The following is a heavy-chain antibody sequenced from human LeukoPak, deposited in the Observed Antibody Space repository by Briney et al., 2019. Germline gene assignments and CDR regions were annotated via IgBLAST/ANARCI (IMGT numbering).Heavy chain of an antibody. D-gene: IGHD3-22*01. Sequence: PSETLSLTCTASGDFISSDFWSWIRQPPGKGLEWIGTIYYSGSTNYNPSLKSRVTISVDTSKNQFSLKLSSVTAADTAVYYCARVAYYYDSSGYPYILYFDYWGQGTLVTVSS. CDR3: ARVAYYYDSSGYPYILYFDY. J-gene: IGHJ4*02. CDR1: GDFISSDF. CDR2: IYYSGST. V-gene: IGHV4-59*01.